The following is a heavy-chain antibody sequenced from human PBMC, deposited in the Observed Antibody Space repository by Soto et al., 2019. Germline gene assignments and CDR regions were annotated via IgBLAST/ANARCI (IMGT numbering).Heavy chain of an antibody. CDR3: AKDSGGTAMVSVRFVPDAFDI. CDR1: GFTFSSYA. Sequence: GGSLRLSCAASGFTFSSYAMSWVRQAPGKXLEWVSAISGSGGSTYYADSVKGRFTISRDNSKNTLYLQMNSLRAEDTAVYYCAKDSGGTAMVSVRFVPDAFDIWGQGTMVTVSS. D-gene: IGHD5-18*01. CDR2: ISGSGGST. J-gene: IGHJ3*02. V-gene: IGHV3-23*01.